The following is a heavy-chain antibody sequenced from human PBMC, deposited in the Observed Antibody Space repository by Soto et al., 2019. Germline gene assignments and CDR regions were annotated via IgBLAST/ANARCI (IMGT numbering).Heavy chain of an antibody. J-gene: IGHJ4*02. CDR3: ARDKREPRVFDY. Sequence: QVQLQESGPGLVKPSQTLSLTCTVSGVSISSGGYYWSWIRQHPGKGLEWIGYIYYSGSTYYNPSLKSRGTISVDTSKNQFSLKLSSVTAADTAVYYCARDKREPRVFDYWGQGTLVTVSS. V-gene: IGHV4-31*03. D-gene: IGHD1-1*01. CDR2: IYYSGST. CDR1: GVSISSGGYY.